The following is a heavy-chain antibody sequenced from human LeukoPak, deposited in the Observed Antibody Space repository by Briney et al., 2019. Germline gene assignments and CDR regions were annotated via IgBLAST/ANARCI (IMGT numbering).Heavy chain of an antibody. CDR1: GCTLTELS. CDR3: ATGFFMVRGVTFDY. D-gene: IGHD3-10*01. CDR2: FDPEDGET. Sequence: AASVKVSCKVSGCTLTELSMHWVRQAPGKGLEWMGGFDPEDGETIYAQKFQGRVTMTEDTSTDTAYMELSSLRSEDTAVYYCATGFFMVRGVTFDYWGQGTLVTVSS. J-gene: IGHJ4*02. V-gene: IGHV1-24*01.